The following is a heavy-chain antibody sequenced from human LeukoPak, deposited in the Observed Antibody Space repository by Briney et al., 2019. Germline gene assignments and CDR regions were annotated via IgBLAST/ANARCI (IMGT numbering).Heavy chain of an antibody. V-gene: IGHV3-30-3*01. J-gene: IGHJ4*02. CDR1: GFTFSSYA. CDR3: ARARQDCSGGSCYVFDY. CDR2: ISYDGSNK. Sequence: GGSLRLSCAASGFTFSSYAMHWVHQAPGKGLERVAVISYDGSNKYYADSVKGRLTISRDNSKNTLYLQMNSLRAEDTAVYYCARARQDCSGGSCYVFDYWGQGTLVTVSS. D-gene: IGHD2-15*01.